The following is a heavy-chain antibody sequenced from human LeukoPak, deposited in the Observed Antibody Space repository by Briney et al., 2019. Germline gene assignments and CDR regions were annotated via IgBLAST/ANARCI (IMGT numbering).Heavy chain of an antibody. CDR2: INHSGSA. Sequence: SETLSLTCAVYGGSFSGYYWSWIRQPPGKGLEWIGEINHSGSANYNPSLKSRVTISVDTSKNQFSLKLSSVTAADTAVYYCAREDYDFWSGYGDYYYMDVWGKGTTVTVPS. V-gene: IGHV4-34*01. J-gene: IGHJ6*03. CDR1: GGSFSGYY. D-gene: IGHD3-3*01. CDR3: AREDYDFWSGYGDYYYMDV.